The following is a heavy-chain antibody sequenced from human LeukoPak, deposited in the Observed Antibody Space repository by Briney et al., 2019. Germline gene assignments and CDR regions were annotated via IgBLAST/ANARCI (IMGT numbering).Heavy chain of an antibody. J-gene: IGHJ4*02. CDR2: ISSSSSTI. Sequence: GGSLRLSCAASGFTFSSYSMNWVRQAPGKGLEWVSYISSSSSTIYYADSVKGRSTISRDNAKNSLYLQMNSLRAEDTAVYYCARGDPMIVVVTPLYYFDYWGQGTLVTVSS. V-gene: IGHV3-48*04. D-gene: IGHD3-22*01. CDR1: GFTFSSYS. CDR3: ARGDPMIVVVTPLYYFDY.